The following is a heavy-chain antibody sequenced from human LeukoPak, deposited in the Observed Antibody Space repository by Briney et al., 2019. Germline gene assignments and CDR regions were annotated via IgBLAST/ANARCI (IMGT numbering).Heavy chain of an antibody. CDR2: IHHSGGT. Sequence: SETLSLTCAVYGESMIGHYWTWIRQPPGKRLEWIGEIHHSGGTNSNPSLKKRRTMSIDMSKNQFSLKLKSVTAADTAVYYCARATASGSGRAYDHWAQGNLVPVSS. CDR1: GESMIGHY. D-gene: IGHD3-10*01. V-gene: IGHV4-34*01. J-gene: IGHJ4*02. CDR3: ARATASGSGRAYDH.